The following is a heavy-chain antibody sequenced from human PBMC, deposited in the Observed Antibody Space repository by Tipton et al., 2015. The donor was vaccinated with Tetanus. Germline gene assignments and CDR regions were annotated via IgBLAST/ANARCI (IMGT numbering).Heavy chain of an antibody. D-gene: IGHD4-17*01. J-gene: IGHJ4*02. V-gene: IGHV3-30*03. CDR3: ARDRDGDYAAFDY. CDR2: ISYEGSNK. CDR1: GFTFSNYG. Sequence: SLRLSCAASGFTFSNYGFHWVRQAPGKGLEWVAVISYEGSNKYYADSVKGRFTVSSDNSKNTLYLQMNSLRVEDTAVYYCARDRDGDYAAFDYWGQGTLVTVSS.